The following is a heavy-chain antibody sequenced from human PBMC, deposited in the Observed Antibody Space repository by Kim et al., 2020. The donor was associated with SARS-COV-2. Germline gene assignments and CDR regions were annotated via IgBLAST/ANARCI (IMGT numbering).Heavy chain of an antibody. V-gene: IGHV3-11*06. Sequence: KGRFTIARDNAKNAQYLQMNSLRAEDTAGYYCARESGYWSGSNCDFWFDPWGQGTLVTVSS. D-gene: IGHD2-15*01. CDR3: ARESGYWSGSNCDFWFDP. J-gene: IGHJ5*02.